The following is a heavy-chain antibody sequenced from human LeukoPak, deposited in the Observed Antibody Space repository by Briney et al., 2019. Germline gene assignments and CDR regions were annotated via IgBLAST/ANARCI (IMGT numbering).Heavy chain of an antibody. J-gene: IGHJ4*02. CDR1: GGSFSGYY. CDR2: INHSGST. Sequence: SETLSLTCAVYGGSFSGYYWSWIRQPPGKGLEWIGEINHSGSTNYNPSLKSRVTISVDTSKNQFSLKLSSVTAADTAVYYCARGPHIAAADTAPYYFDYWGQGTLVTVSS. D-gene: IGHD6-13*01. CDR3: ARGPHIAAADTAPYYFDY. V-gene: IGHV4-34*01.